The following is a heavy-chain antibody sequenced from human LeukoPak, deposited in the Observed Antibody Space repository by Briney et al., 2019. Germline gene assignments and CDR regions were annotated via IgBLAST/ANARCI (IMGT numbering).Heavy chain of an antibody. J-gene: IGHJ4*02. D-gene: IGHD3-22*01. V-gene: IGHV3-23*01. CDR2: ISSSGGST. CDR1: GFTFSSYA. Sequence: GGSLRLSCAASGFTFSSYAMSWVRQAPGKGLEWVSAISSSGGSTYYADSVKGRFTISRDNSKNTLYLQMNSLRAEDTAVHYCAKDSYYDSSGYPYYFDYWGQGTLVTVSS. CDR3: AKDSYYDSSGYPYYFDY.